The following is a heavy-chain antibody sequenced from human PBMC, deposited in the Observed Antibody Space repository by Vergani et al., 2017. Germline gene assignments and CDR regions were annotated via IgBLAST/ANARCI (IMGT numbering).Heavy chain of an antibody. V-gene: IGHV3-33*01. J-gene: IGHJ4*02. Sequence: QVQLVESGGGVVQPGRSLRLSCAASGFRFSSYGMNWVRQAPGKGLEWVAVIWYDGSNKYYADSVKGRFTISRDNSQNTVNLQMNSLRVDDTAVYYCARVGDSSGYGPVSYWGQGTLVTVSS. CDR3: ARVGDSSGYGPVSY. D-gene: IGHD3-22*01. CDR2: IWYDGSNK. CDR1: GFRFSSYG.